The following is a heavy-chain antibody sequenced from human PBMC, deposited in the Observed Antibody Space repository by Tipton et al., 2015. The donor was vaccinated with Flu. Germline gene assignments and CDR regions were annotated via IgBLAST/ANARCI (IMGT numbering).Heavy chain of an antibody. V-gene: IGHV3-66*01. CDR3: ARKETYSSGGVFDF. Sequence: SLRLSCAASGFTVSINYITWVRQAPGKGLEWVSVIYSDGSAYYADSVKGRFTISRDNSKNTLYLQMNTLRAEDTAVYYCARKETYSSGGVFDFWGQGTLVTVSS. J-gene: IGHJ4*02. D-gene: IGHD6-19*01. CDR1: GFTVSINY. CDR2: IYSDGSA.